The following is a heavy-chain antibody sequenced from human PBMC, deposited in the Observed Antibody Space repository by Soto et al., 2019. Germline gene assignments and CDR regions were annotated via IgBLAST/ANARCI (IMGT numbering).Heavy chain of an antibody. J-gene: IGHJ6*02. V-gene: IGHV4-59*08. CDR2: IYYSGST. Sequence: SETLSLTCTFSGGSIRSYYWIWIRQPPGKGLEWIGYIYYSGSTNYNPSLKSRVTISVDTSKNQFSLKLSSVTAADTAVYYCARLILTGCMDVWGQGTTVTVSS. D-gene: IGHD3-9*01. CDR3: ARLILTGCMDV. CDR1: GGSIRSYY.